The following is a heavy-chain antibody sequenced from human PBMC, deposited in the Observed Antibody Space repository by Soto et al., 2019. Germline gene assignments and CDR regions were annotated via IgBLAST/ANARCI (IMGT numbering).Heavy chain of an antibody. V-gene: IGHV3-23*01. J-gene: IGHJ4*02. CDR3: VKDRPPGITVAGPPLDY. D-gene: IGHD6-19*01. Sequence: GGSLRLSCSASGFTFSNYAMSWVRQAPGKRLEWVSGISGNGGNTYYADSVKGRFTISRDSSKNTLNLQMSSLRAEDAAVYYCVKDRPPGITVAGPPLDYWGQGILVTVSS. CDR2: ISGNGGNT. CDR1: GFTFSNYA.